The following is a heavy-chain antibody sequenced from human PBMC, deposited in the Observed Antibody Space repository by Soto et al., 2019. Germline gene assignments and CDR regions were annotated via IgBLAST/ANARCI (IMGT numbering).Heavy chain of an antibody. CDR2: MNPNSGNT. CDR3: ARADYYDGSGYVLPFGY. J-gene: IGHJ4*02. CDR1: GYTFTSYD. Sequence: QVQLVQSGAEVKKPGASVKVSCKASGYTFTSYDINWVRQATGQGLEWMGWMNPNSGNTGYAQKFQGRVTMTRNTSISTAYMELSSLRSEDTALYHCARADYYDGSGYVLPFGYWGQGTLVTVSS. V-gene: IGHV1-8*02. D-gene: IGHD3-22*01.